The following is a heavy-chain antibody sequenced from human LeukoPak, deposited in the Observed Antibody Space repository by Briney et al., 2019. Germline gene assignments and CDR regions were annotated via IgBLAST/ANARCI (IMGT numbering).Heavy chain of an antibody. J-gene: IGHJ4*02. Sequence: SETLSLTCTVSGGSISSYYWSWIRQPPGKGLEWIGYIYYSGSTNYNPSLKSRVTISVDTSKNQFSLKLSSVTAADTAVYYCARRYYGSGSPLGYWGQGTLVTVSS. CDR2: IYYSGST. D-gene: IGHD3-10*01. CDR1: GGSISSYY. CDR3: ARRYYGSGSPLGY. V-gene: IGHV4-59*12.